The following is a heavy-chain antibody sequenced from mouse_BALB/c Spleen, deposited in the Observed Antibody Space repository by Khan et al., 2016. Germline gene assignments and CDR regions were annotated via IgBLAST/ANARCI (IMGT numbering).Heavy chain of an antibody. CDR3: ARECYYGTFAY. CDR1: GYTFTYYT. CDR2: INPSSGYT. D-gene: IGHD1-1*01. Sequence: QVQLKQSGAELARPGASVKMSCKASGYTFTYYTMHWVKQRPGQGLEWIGKINPSSGYTDYNQKFKDKATLTTDKSSNTASMPLSSLLSEDSAVYYCARECYYGTFAYWGQGTLVTVSA. J-gene: IGHJ3*01. V-gene: IGHV1-4*01.